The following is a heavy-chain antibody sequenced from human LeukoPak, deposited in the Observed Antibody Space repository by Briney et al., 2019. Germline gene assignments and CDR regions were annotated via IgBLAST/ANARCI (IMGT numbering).Heavy chain of an antibody. CDR3: ARDGLAAATLHWCFDL. V-gene: IGHV3-48*03. CDR1: GFTFTNYE. J-gene: IGHJ2*01. D-gene: IGHD6-25*01. CDR2: IISSGTTI. Sequence: GGSLRLSCAASGFTFTNYEMTWVRQAPGKGLEWVSYIISSGTTIYYADSVKGRFTISRDNAKNSLYLQMNSLRAEDTAVYYCARDGLAAATLHWCFDLWGRGTLVTVSS.